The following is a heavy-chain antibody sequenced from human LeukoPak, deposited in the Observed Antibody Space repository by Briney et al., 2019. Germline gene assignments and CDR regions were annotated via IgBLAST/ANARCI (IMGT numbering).Heavy chain of an antibody. V-gene: IGHV3-48*01. J-gene: IGHJ4*02. CDR3: AREVGIAVAGTFDY. CDR1: GFTFSSYS. CDR2: ISSSSSTI. D-gene: IGHD6-19*01. Sequence: PGGSLRLSCAASGFTFSSYSMNWVRQAPGKGLEWVSYISSSSSTIYYAHSVKGRFTISRDNAKNSLYLQMNRVRAEATSVYYCAREVGIAVAGTFDYWGQGTLVTVSS.